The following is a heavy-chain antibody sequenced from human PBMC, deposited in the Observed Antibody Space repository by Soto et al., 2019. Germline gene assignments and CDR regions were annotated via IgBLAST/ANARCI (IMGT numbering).Heavy chain of an antibody. CDR3: ARDRLDARLFDP. D-gene: IGHD3-22*01. CDR1: GYTFTGYY. J-gene: IGHJ5*02. V-gene: IGHV1-2*06. CDR2: INPNSGGT. Sequence: ASVKVSCKASGYTFTGYYMHWVRQAPGQGLEWMGRINPNSGGTNYAQKFQGRVTMTRDTSISTAYMKLSRLRSDDTAVYYCARDRLDARLFDPWGQGTLVTVSS.